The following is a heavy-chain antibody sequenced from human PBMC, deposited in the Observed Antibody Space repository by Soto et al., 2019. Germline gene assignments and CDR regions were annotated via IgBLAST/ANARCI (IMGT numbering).Heavy chain of an antibody. J-gene: IGHJ4*02. D-gene: IGHD3-10*01. CDR2: IYYSGST. Sequence: SETLSLTCTVSGGSISSYYWSWIRQPPGKGLEWIGYIYYSGSTNHNPSLKSRVTISVDTSKNQFSLKLSSVTAADTAVYYCARARSLYGSGSYYNDYYFDYWGQGXLVTVSS. CDR1: GGSISSYY. V-gene: IGHV4-59*01. CDR3: ARARSLYGSGSYYNDYYFDY.